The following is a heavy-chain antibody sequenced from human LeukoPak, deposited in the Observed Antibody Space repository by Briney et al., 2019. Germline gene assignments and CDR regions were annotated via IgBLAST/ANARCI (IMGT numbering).Heavy chain of an antibody. V-gene: IGHV1-2*04. D-gene: IGHD2-2*01. CDR3: ARATFDHYCSSTSCKVAWFDP. CDR2: INPNSGGT. J-gene: IGHJ5*02. Sequence: ASVKVSCKASGYTFTGYYMHWVRQAPGQGLEWMGWINPNSGGTNYAQKFQGWVTMTRDTSISTAYMELRRLRSDDTAVYYCARATFDHYCSSTSCKVAWFDPWGQGTLVTVSS. CDR1: GYTFTGYY.